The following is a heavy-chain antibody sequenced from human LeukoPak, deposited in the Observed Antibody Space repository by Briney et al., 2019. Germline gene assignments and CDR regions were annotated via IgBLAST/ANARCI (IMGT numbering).Heavy chain of an antibody. CDR2: MNPNSGNT. D-gene: IGHD3-3*01. CDR3: ARGGNYDFWSGYYPTGCYYYGMDV. CDR1: GYTFTSYD. V-gene: IGHV1-8*01. J-gene: IGHJ6*02. Sequence: GASVKVSCKASGYTFTSYDINWVRQATGQGLEWMGWMNPNSGNTGYAQKFQGRVTMTRNTSISTAYMELSSLRSEDTAVYYCARGGNYDFWSGYYPTGCYYYGMDVWGQGTTVTVSS.